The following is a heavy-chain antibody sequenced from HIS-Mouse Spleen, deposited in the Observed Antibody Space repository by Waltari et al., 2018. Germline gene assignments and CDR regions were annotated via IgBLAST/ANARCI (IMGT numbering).Heavy chain of an antibody. Sequence: QLQLQESGPGLVKPSETLSLTCTVSGGSISSSSYYWGWIRQPPGTGREWIGSSYYSGGTYYNRSVKSRVTISVDTSKNQFSLKLSSVTAADTAVYYCARDRGSSWFWGQGTLVTVSS. CDR2: SYYSGGT. D-gene: IGHD6-13*01. CDR1: GGSISSSSYY. CDR3: ARDRGSSWF. V-gene: IGHV4-39*07. J-gene: IGHJ4*02.